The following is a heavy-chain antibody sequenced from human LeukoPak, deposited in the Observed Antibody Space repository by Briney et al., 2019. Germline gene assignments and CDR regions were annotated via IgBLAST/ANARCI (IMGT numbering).Heavy chain of an antibody. CDR1: GFTFDDHA. CDR3: AKRGPNGSGSYLNWFDS. V-gene: IGHV3-9*01. CDR2: ISWNSGSI. Sequence: GGSLRLSCAASGFTFDDHAMHWVRQAPGKGLEWVSGISWNSGSIGYADSVKGRFTISRDNSRTSLYLQMNSLRTEDTAFYYCAKRGPNGSGSYLNWFDSWGQGTLVTVSS. J-gene: IGHJ5*01. D-gene: IGHD3-10*01.